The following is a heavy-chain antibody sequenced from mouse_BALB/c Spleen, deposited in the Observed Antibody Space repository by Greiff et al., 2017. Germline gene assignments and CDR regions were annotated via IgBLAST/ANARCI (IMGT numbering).Heavy chain of an antibody. J-gene: IGHJ1*01. V-gene: IGHV1S81*02. CDR2: INPSNGGT. CDR3: TREGGTTVVGDWYFDV. D-gene: IGHD1-1*01. CDR1: GYTFTSYY. Sequence: QVQLKQSGAELVKPGASVKLSCKASGYTFTSYYMYWVKQRPGQGLEWIGEINPSNGGTNFNEKFKSKATLTVDKSSSTAYMQLSSLTSEDSAVYYCTREGGTTVVGDWYFDVWGAGTTVTVSS.